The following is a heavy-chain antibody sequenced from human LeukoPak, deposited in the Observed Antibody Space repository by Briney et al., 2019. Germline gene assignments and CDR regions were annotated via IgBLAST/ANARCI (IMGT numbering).Heavy chain of an antibody. D-gene: IGHD1-1*01. CDR1: GYSISSGYY. Sequence: SETLSLTCTVSGYSISSGYYWGWIRQPPGKGLEWIGSIYHSGSTYYNPSLKSRVTISVDTSKNQFSLKLSSVTAADTAVYYCASPPSGTAGEDFFDYWGQGTLVTVSS. V-gene: IGHV4-38-2*02. CDR2: IYHSGST. J-gene: IGHJ4*02. CDR3: ASPPSGTAGEDFFDY.